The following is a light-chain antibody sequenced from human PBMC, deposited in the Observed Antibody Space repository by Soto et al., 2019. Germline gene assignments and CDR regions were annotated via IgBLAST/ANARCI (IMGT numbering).Light chain of an antibody. CDR2: DVT. V-gene: IGLV2-11*01. J-gene: IGLJ2*01. CDR1: SRDVGIYNY. CDR3: CSYAGNYTLL. Sequence: QSVLTQPRSVSLSPGQSVTVSCTGTSRDVGIYNYVSWYQQRPGTAPKVMIYDVTKRPSGVPDRFSGSKSANTASLTISGLQADDEADYYCCSYAGNYTLLFGGGTKVTVL.